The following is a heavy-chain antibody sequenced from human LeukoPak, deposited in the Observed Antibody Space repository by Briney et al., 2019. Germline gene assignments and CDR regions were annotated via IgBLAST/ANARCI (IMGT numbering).Heavy chain of an antibody. V-gene: IGHV4-39*01. Sequence: SETLSLTCTVSGGSITTHANYWAWIRQPPGRGLEWIGGVHYTGNTYSNTSLKSRVTMSVDTSKNQFSLKLSSVTAADTAVYYCARAPIASGWYGYWGQGTLVTVSS. CDR2: VHYTGNT. CDR1: GGSITTHANY. D-gene: IGHD6-19*01. CDR3: ARAPIASGWYGY. J-gene: IGHJ4*02.